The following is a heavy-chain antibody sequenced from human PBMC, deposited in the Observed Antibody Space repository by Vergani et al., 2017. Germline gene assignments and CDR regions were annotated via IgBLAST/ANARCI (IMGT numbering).Heavy chain of an antibody. CDR2: ISGGGGDT. Sequence: EVQLLESGGGLVQPGGSLRLSCKASGFTFDNYVINWVRQAPGKGLEWVSHISGGGGDTYYADSVKGRFTISRDNSAKILYLHMNSLRAEDTAVYYCAKGAVPHDYYYYMDVWGKGTTVTVSS. V-gene: IGHV3-23*01. D-gene: IGHD6-6*01. J-gene: IGHJ6*03. CDR1: GFTFDNYV. CDR3: AKGAVPHDYYYYMDV.